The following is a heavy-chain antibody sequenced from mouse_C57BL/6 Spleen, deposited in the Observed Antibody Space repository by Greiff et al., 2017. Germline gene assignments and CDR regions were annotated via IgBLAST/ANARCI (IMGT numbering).Heavy chain of an antibody. Sequence: VKLMESGPGLVQPSQSLSITCTVSGFSLTSYGVHWVRQSPGKGLEWLGVIWRGGSTDYNAAFMSRLSITKDNSKSQVFFKMNSLQADDTAIYYCAAHRDVYYAMDYWGQGTSVTVSS. CDR1: GFSLTSYG. CDR3: AAHRDVYYAMDY. D-gene: IGHD3-3*01. V-gene: IGHV2-5*01. CDR2: IWRGGST. J-gene: IGHJ4*01.